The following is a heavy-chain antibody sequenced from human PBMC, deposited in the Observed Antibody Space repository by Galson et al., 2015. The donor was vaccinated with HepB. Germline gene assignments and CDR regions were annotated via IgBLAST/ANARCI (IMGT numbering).Heavy chain of an antibody. J-gene: IGHJ3*02. V-gene: IGHV5-51*03. CDR3: ARRYCSSTSCYTDKWAHDAFDI. Sequence: QSGAEVKKPGESLKISCKGSGYSFTSYWIGWVRQMPGKGLEWMGIIYPGDSDTRYSPSFQGQVTISADKSISTAYLQWSSLKASDTAMYYCARRYCSSTSCYTDKWAHDAFDIWGQGTMVTVSS. CDR1: GYSFTSYW. CDR2: IYPGDSDT. D-gene: IGHD2-2*02.